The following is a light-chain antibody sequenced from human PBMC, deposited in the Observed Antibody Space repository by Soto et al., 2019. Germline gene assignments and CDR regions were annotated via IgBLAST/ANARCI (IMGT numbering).Light chain of an antibody. CDR1: QSVSSY. CDR2: DAS. CDR3: QQLNFYPIT. J-gene: IGKJ5*01. V-gene: IGKV3-11*01. Sequence: EIVLTQSPATLSLSPGERATLSCRASQSVSSYLAWYQQKPGQAPRLLIYDASNRATGIPDRFSGSGSGTDFTLTISSLQPEDFATYYCQQLNFYPITSGQGTRLEIK.